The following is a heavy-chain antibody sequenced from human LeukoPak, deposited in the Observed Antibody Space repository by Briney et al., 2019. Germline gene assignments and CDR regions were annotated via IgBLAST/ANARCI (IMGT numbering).Heavy chain of an antibody. J-gene: IGHJ4*02. V-gene: IGHV3-30*02. CDR1: GFTFSKHG. D-gene: IGHD2-15*01. CDR2: IRNDGSNS. Sequence: GGSLRLSCAASGFTFSKHGMHWVRQAPGKGLGWVAFIRNDGSNSYYVDSVKGRFTISRDNSKNTVDLQMNSLRAEDTAIYYRSKDINSHCRGDCSDYWGQGTLVIVSS. CDR3: SKDINSHCRGDCSDY.